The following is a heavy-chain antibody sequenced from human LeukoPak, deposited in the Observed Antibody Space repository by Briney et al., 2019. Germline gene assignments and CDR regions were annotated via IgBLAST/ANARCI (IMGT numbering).Heavy chain of an antibody. CDR1: GYTFTSYG. V-gene: IGHV1-18*01. D-gene: IGHD5-24*01. Sequence: GASVKVSCKASGYTFTSYGISWVRQAPGQGLEWMGWISAYNGNTNYAQKLQGRVTMTTDTSTSTAYMELRSLRSDDTAAYYYARSYGQRWLQVVMAWFDPWGQGTLVTVSS. J-gene: IGHJ5*02. CDR3: ARSYGQRWLQVVMAWFDP. CDR2: ISAYNGNT.